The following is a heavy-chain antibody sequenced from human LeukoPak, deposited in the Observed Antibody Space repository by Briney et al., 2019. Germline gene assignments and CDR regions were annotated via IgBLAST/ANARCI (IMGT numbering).Heavy chain of an antibody. CDR3: ARGLRDSSGYFLTYFDY. Sequence: LAGGSXRLXCAASGFTFSSYAMSWVRQAPGKGLEWVSVIYSGGSTYYADSVKGRFTISRDNSKNTLYLQMNSLRAEDTAVYYCARGLRDSSGYFLTYFDYWGQGTLVTVSS. CDR2: IYSGGST. J-gene: IGHJ4*02. D-gene: IGHD3-22*01. CDR1: GFTFSSYA. V-gene: IGHV3-53*01.